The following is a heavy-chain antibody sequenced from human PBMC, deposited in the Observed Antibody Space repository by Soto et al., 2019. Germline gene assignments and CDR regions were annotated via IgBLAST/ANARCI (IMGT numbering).Heavy chain of an antibody. CDR2: INHSGST. V-gene: IGHV4-34*01. D-gene: IGHD3-22*01. CDR3: ARDHYYDSSGPQNWFDP. J-gene: IGHJ5*02. CDR1: GGCFSGYY. Sequence: PSYTLSLTCAVYGGCFSGYYWSWIRQPPGKGLEWIGEINHSGSTNYNPSLKSRVTISVDTSKNQFSLKLSSVTAADTAVYYCARDHYYDSSGPQNWFDPWGQGTLVTGSS.